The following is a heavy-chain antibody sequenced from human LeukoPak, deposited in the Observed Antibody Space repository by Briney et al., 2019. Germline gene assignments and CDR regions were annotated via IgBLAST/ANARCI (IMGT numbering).Heavy chain of an antibody. Sequence: SETLSLTCSVAGGSMSIYYWSWIRQPPGKGLEWIGYVSYSGSTNYNPSLKSRVTISVDTSKNQFSLKLSSVTAADTAVYYCAKTYYYDPFDFWGQGTLVTVSS. V-gene: IGHV4-59*08. D-gene: IGHD3-22*01. CDR2: VSYSGST. CDR1: GGSMSIYY. CDR3: AKTYYYDPFDF. J-gene: IGHJ4*02.